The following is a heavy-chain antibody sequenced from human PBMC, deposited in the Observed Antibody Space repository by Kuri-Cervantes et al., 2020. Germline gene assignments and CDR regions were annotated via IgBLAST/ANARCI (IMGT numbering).Heavy chain of an antibody. CDR2: FDPEDGET. V-gene: IGHV1-24*01. CDR1: GYTLTELS. D-gene: IGHD6-13*01. J-gene: IGHJ6*03. CDR3: ATGVAAVTHGYYYYYMDV. Sequence: ASVKVSCKVSGYTLTELSMHWVRQAPGKGLEWMGCFDPEDGETIYAQKFQGRVTMTEDTPTDTAYMELSSLRSEDTAVYYCATGVAAVTHGYYYYYMDVWGKGTTVTVSS.